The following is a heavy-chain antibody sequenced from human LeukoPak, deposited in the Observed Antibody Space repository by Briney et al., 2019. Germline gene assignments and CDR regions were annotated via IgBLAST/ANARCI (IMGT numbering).Heavy chain of an antibody. CDR3: ASLGWYDAFDI. CDR1: GFTFSSYS. CDR2: ISSSSSYI. D-gene: IGHD6-19*01. Sequence: GGSLRLSYAASGFTFSSYSMNWVRQAPGKGLEWVSSISSSSSYIYYADSVKGRYTISRDNAKNSLYLQMNSLRAEDTAVYYCASLGWYDAFDIWGQGTMVTVSS. J-gene: IGHJ3*02. V-gene: IGHV3-21*01.